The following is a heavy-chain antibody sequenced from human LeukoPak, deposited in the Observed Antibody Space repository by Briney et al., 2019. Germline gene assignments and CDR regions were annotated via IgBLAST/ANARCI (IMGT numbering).Heavy chain of an antibody. D-gene: IGHD6-13*01. Sequence: SETLSLTCTVSGGSISSYYWSWIRQPAGKGLEWIGRIYSSGSTSFNPSLKSRVTMSVGTSKKQFSLKLSSVTAADTAVYYCARDDSSWPFFEYWGQGILVTVSS. J-gene: IGHJ4*02. CDR1: GGSISSYY. CDR3: ARDDSSWPFFEY. CDR2: IYSSGST. V-gene: IGHV4-4*07.